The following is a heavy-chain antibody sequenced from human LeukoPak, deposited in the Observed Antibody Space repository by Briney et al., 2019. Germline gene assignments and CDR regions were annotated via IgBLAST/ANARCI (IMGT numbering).Heavy chain of an antibody. CDR1: GYTFTGYY. J-gene: IGHJ6*03. CDR3: ARGDGKELPHHYMDV. V-gene: IGHV1-2*06. D-gene: IGHD3-10*01. CDR2: INPNSGGT. Sequence: GASVKVSCKASGYTFTGYYMHWVRQAPGQGLEWMGRINPNSGGTNYAQKFQGRVTMTRDTSISTAYMELSRLRSDDTAVYYCARGDGKELPHHYMDVWGKGTTVTVSS.